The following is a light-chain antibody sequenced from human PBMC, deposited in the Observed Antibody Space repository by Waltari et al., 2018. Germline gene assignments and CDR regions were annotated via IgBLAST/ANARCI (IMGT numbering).Light chain of an antibody. J-gene: IGKJ4*01. V-gene: IGKV3-11*01. CDR1: QSVGSS. CDR3: QQRNSWPLT. Sequence: EIVLTQSPATLSLSPGERATLSCRASQSVGSSLAWYQHKPGQAPRLLIYDASNRATGIPARFSGSGSGTDFTLTISSLEPEDFAVYYCQQRNSWPLTFGGGTKVEIK. CDR2: DAS.